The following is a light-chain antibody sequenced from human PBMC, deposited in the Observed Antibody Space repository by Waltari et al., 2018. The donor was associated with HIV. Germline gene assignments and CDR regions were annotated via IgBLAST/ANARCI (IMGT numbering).Light chain of an antibody. CDR1: NSDLGAYNY. Sequence: QSALTQPASVSGSPRQSITISCTGTNSDLGAYNYVSWYQQHPGKAPKLLIDEVSNRPSGVSNRFSGSKSGTTASLTISGLQAEDEADYYCSSYTGTSTLYVFGPGTKVTVL. J-gene: IGLJ1*01. V-gene: IGLV2-14*01. CDR3: SSYTGTSTLYV. CDR2: EVS.